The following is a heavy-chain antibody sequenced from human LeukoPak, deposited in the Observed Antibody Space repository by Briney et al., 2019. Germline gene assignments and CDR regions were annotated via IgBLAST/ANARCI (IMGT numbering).Heavy chain of an antibody. CDR3: AKDQAVATIPYYYYGMDV. CDR1: GFTFSSYA. J-gene: IGHJ6*02. V-gene: IGHV3-23*01. CDR2: ISGSGGST. D-gene: IGHD5-12*01. Sequence: GGSLRLSCAASGFTFSSYAMSWVRQAPGKGLEWVSAISGSGGSTYYADSVKGRFTISRDNSKNTLYLQMNSLRAEDTAVYYCAKDQAVATIPYYYYGMDVWGQGTTVTVSS.